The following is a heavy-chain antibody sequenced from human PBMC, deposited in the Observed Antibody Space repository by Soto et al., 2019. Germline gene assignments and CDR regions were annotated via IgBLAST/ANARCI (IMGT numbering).Heavy chain of an antibody. CDR1: GFTFSSYA. V-gene: IGHV3-23*01. Sequence: EVQLLESGGGLVQPGGSLRLSCAASGFTFSSYAMSWVRQAPGKGLEWVSGISGSGGTTNYADSVKGRFTVSRDNSKNTLYPQMNSLRAEDTAVYYCAKRYNWNPVDYWGQGTLVTVSS. D-gene: IGHD1-20*01. CDR3: AKRYNWNPVDY. J-gene: IGHJ4*02. CDR2: ISGSGGTT.